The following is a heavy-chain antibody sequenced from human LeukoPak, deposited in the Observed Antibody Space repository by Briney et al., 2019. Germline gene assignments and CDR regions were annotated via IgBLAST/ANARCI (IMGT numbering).Heavy chain of an antibody. CDR3: ARDPSGDYHLYYGMDV. CDR2: INSNTGVT. V-gene: IGHV1-2*02. J-gene: IGHJ6*02. Sequence: GASVKVSCKASGYTFTGFYIYWVRQAPGLGLEWMGWINSNTGVTNYAQNFQGRVTMTRDTSITTVYMELSGLRSDDTAMYYCARDPSGDYHLYYGMDVWGQGTTVIVSS. CDR1: GYTFTGFY. D-gene: IGHD4-17*01.